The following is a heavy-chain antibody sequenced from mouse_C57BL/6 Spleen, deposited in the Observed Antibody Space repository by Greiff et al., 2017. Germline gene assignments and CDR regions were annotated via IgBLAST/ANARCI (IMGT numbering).Heavy chain of an antibody. J-gene: IGHJ2*01. CDR3: ARDADYDGDY. CDR1: GFTFSSYG. CDR2: ISSGGSYT. V-gene: IGHV5-6*01. D-gene: IGHD2-4*01. Sequence: EVQLVESGGDLVKPGGSLKLSCAASGFTFSSYGMSWVRQTPDKRLEWVATISSGGSYTYYPDSVKGRFTNSRDNAKNTLYLQMSSLKSEDTALYYCARDADYDGDYWGQGTTLTVSS.